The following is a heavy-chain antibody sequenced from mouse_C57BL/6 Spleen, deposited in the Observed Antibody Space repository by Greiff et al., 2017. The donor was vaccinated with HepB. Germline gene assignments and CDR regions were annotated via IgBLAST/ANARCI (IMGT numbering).Heavy chain of an antibody. CDR3: AKFYDYDAMDY. CDR2: ISSGSSTI. V-gene: IGHV5-17*01. CDR1: GFTFSDYG. D-gene: IGHD2-3*01. Sequence: EVQVVESGGGLVKPGGSLKLSCAASGFTFSDYGMHWVRQAPEKGLEWVAYISSGSSTIYYADTVEGRFTISRDNAKNTLFLQMTSLRSEDTAMYYCAKFYDYDAMDYWGQGTSVTVSS. J-gene: IGHJ4*01.